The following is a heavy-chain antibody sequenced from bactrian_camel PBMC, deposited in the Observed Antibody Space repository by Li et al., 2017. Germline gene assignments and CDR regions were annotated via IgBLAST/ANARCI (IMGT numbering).Heavy chain of an antibody. CDR1: ESRYNNYY. D-gene: IGHD2*01. J-gene: IGHJ4*01. CDR3: AADDFRYSGTWDCPPDMKANY. CDR2: INRDGTT. Sequence: VQLVESGGGSVQAGGSLRLSCAVSESRYNNYYMGWYRQAPGSECELVSAINRDGTTYYANAVKGRSTISEDKANNILYLQMNSLKPEDTAMYYCAADDFRYSGTWDCPPDMKANYWGQGTQVTVS. V-gene: IGHV3S53*01.